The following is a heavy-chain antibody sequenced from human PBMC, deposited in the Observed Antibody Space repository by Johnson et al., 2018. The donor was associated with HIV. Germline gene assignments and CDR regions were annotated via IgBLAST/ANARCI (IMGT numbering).Heavy chain of an antibody. CDR1: GFTFSSCG. CDR2: ISYDGSKK. Sequence: QVQLVESGGGVVQPGRSLRLSCAASGFTFSSCGMHWVRQAPGKGLEWVAVISYDGSKKYSANSVKGRFTISRDNSKNTLYLQMTSLGAEETAVYYCTTGSSTLTTWGASGAFDIWGQGTMVTVSS. J-gene: IGHJ3*02. CDR3: TTGSSTLTTWGASGAFDI. V-gene: IGHV3-30*03. D-gene: IGHD4-17*01.